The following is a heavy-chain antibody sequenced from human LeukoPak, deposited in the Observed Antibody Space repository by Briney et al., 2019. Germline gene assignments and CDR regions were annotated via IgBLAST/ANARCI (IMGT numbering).Heavy chain of an antibody. CDR2: IYYTGST. Sequence: SETLSLTCTVSGGSINGYYWSWIRQSPGKGLESLGYIYYTGSTNYNPSLKSRVTMSVDMSRNQFFLRLSSVTAADTAVYYCARFSEYYHSSVHYLDYWGQGTLVSVSS. CDR3: ARFSEYYHSSVHYLDY. V-gene: IGHV4-59*01. J-gene: IGHJ4*02. CDR1: GGSINGYY. D-gene: IGHD3-22*01.